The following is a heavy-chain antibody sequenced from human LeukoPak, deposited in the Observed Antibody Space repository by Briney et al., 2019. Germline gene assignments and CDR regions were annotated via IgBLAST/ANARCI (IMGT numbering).Heavy chain of an antibody. Sequence: GESLKISCKGSGYTFTSHWIGWVRQMPGKGLEWMGIIYPSDSNTRYSPSLQGQVTISVDKSISTAYLQWGSLKASDTAMYCCGTHYYGTTGYFAFDIWGQGTMVTVSS. CDR1: GYTFTSHW. J-gene: IGHJ3*02. CDR3: GTHYYGTTGYFAFDI. D-gene: IGHD3-22*01. CDR2: IYPSDSNT. V-gene: IGHV5-51*01.